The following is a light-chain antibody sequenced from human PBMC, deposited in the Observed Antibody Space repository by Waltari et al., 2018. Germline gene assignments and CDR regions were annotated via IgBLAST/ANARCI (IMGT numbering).Light chain of an antibody. CDR1: SSHVGGYNL. Sequence: QSALPHPASVSGSPGQSITIPCTGTSSHVGGYNLVSWYQHHPGKAPKLMIFEGSRRPSGISNRFSGSKSGNTASLTISGLQAEDEADYYCCSYAGSRTYVFGAGTKVTVL. V-gene: IGLV2-23*01. J-gene: IGLJ1*01. CDR2: EGS. CDR3: CSYAGSRTYV.